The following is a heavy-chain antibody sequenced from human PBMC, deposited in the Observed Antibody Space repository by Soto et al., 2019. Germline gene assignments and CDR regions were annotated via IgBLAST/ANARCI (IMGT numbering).Heavy chain of an antibody. Sequence: QVQLQESGPGLVKPSGTLSLTCAVSGGSISSSNWWSWVRQPPGKGLEWIGEIYHSGSTNYNQSLKSRVTISVDKSKNQFSLKLSSVTAADTAVYYCAREGGRSSGWYVNWFDPWGQGTLVTVSS. CDR2: IYHSGST. CDR1: GGSISSSNW. V-gene: IGHV4-4*02. CDR3: AREGGRSSGWYVNWFDP. J-gene: IGHJ5*02. D-gene: IGHD6-19*01.